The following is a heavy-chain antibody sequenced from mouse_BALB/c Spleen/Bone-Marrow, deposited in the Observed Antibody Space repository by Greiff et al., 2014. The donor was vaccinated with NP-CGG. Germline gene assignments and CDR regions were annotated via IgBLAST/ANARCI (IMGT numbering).Heavy chain of an antibody. J-gene: IGHJ1*01. Sequence: VQVVESGPGLVAPSQSLSITCTVSGLSFTDYVISWIRQPPGKGLEWLGIIWGGGSTYYNPALKSRLTISKDNSRSQVFLKMNSLQTDDTAMYYCAKQYGNSDWYFDVWGAGTTVAVSS. D-gene: IGHD2-1*01. CDR1: GLSFTDYV. CDR2: IWGGGST. V-gene: IGHV2-6-5*01. CDR3: AKQYGNSDWYFDV.